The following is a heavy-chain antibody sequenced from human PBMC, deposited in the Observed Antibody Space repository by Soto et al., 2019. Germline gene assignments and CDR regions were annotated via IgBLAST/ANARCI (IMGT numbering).Heavy chain of an antibody. CDR3: AKDTRIFGVVIIFGVP. J-gene: IGHJ5*02. CDR1: GFTFSSYG. V-gene: IGHV3-30*18. Sequence: GESLKISCAASGFTFSSYGMHWVRQAPGKGLEWVAVISYDGSNKYYADSVKGRFTISRDNSKNTLYLQMNSLRAEDTAVYYCAKDTRIFGVVIIFGVPWGQGTLVTVSS. D-gene: IGHD3-3*01. CDR2: ISYDGSNK.